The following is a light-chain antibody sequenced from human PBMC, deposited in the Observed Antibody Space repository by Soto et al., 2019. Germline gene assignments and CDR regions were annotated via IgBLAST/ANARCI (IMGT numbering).Light chain of an antibody. Sequence: QSALTQPASVSGSPGQSIAISCTGTRSDVGAYNYVSWYQQHPGKAPKLMISEVTNRPSGVSDRFSGSKSGNTASLTISGLQADDEADYYCCSYTSTNHVVFGGGTKVTVL. CDR1: RSDVGAYNY. V-gene: IGLV2-14*01. CDR3: CSYTSTNHVV. CDR2: EVT. J-gene: IGLJ2*01.